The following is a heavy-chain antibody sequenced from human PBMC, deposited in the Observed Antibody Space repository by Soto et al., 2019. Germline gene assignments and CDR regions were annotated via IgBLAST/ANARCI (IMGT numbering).Heavy chain of an antibody. CDR3: ARLTRGVYDLDRLWEKFDY. V-gene: IGHV2-5*02. CDR1: GFSLSTNGMG. J-gene: IGHJ4*02. Sequence: QITVKESGLTLVKPTQTLTLTCTFSGFSLSTNGMGVGWIRQSPGKALQWLALIYWDDDKRYSPSLRSRLTIPQDTPKYQVDLTMPNMDPGDTATYYCARLTRGVYDLDRLWEKFDYWGQGTLVTVSS. D-gene: IGHD5-12*01. CDR2: IYWDDDK.